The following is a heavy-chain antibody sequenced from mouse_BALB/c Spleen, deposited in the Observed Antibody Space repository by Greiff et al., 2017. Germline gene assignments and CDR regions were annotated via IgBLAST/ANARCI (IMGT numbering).Heavy chain of an antibody. CDR3: AREGPASYYCGSEYAY. V-gene: IGHV7-3*02. Sequence: EVNVVESGGGLVQPGGSLRPSCATSGFTFTDYYMSWVRQPPGKALEWLGFIRNKANGYTTEYSASVMGRLTISRDNSQSILYLQMNTLRAEDSATDYCAREGPASYYCGSEYAYWGQGALVTGSA. CDR1: GFTFTDYY. D-gene: IGHD1-1*01. J-gene: IGHJ3*01. CDR2: IRNKANGYTT.